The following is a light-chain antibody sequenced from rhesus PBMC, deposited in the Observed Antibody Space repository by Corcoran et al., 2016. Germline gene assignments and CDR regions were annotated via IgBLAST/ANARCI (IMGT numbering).Light chain of an antibody. V-gene: IGKV3-31*02. CDR1: QSDSSK. CDR3: QETSNLSYI. Sequence: EIVMTQSPATLSLSPGETATISCRTSQSDSSKLAWYQQKPGQAPRLLIYGASRRATGIPDRFSGSGSGTDFTLTISSLEPEDFAVYYCQETSNLSYIFGRGTKVEIK. CDR2: GAS. J-gene: IGKJ2*01.